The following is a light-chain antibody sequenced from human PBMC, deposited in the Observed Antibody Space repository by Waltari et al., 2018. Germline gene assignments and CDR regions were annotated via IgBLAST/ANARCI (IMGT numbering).Light chain of an antibody. Sequence: QSALTQPASVSGSPGQSITISCTGTSSDVGGYNHVSWYQQHPGKAPKLMIYDVSKRPSGVSNRFSCSKSGNTASLTISGLQAEDEADYYCSSYTSSSTWVFGGGTKLTVL. V-gene: IGLV2-14*01. CDR2: DVS. J-gene: IGLJ3*02. CDR1: SSDVGGYNH. CDR3: SSYTSSSTWV.